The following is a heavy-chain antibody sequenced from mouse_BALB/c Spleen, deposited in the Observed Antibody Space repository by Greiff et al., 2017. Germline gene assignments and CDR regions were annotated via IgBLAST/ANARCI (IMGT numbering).Heavy chain of an antibody. CDR2: ISYSGST. CDR3: ASYGQLRGSAPWFAY. V-gene: IGHV3-8*02. CDR1: GDSITSGY. Sequence: EVQLQQSGPSLVKPSQTLSLTCSVTGDSITSGYWNWIRKFPGKKLEYMGYISYSGSTYYNPSLKSRISITRDTSKNQYCLQLNSVTTEDTATYYCASYGQLRGSAPWFAYWGQGTLVTVSA. J-gene: IGHJ3*01. D-gene: IGHD1-1*01.